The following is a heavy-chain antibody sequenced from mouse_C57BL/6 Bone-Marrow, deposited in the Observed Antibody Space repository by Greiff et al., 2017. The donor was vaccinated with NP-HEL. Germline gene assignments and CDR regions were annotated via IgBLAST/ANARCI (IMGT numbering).Heavy chain of an antibody. Sequence: QVQLQQSGAELARPGASVKLSCKASGYTFTSYGISWVKQRTGQGLEWIGEIYPRSGNTYYNEKFKGKATLTADKSSSTAYMELRSLTSEDSAVYFCAREDYSNYHWYFDVWGTGTTVTVSS. CDR2: IYPRSGNT. V-gene: IGHV1-81*01. CDR1: GYTFTSYG. J-gene: IGHJ1*03. CDR3: AREDYSNYHWYFDV. D-gene: IGHD2-5*01.